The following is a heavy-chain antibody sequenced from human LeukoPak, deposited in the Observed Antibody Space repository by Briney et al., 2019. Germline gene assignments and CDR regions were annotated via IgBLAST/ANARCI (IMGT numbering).Heavy chain of an antibody. V-gene: IGHV3-9*01. J-gene: IGHJ4*02. CDR3: ARPGLYCSGGSCYPFEN. D-gene: IGHD2-15*01. CDR1: GFTFDEYA. CDR2: ISYSSGSI. Sequence: SGGSLRLSCAASGFTFDEYAMHWVRQAPGKGLEWVSGISYSSGSIGYVDSVKGRFTISRDNAKNSLYLQMNRLRVEDTAIYYCARPGLYCSGGSCYPFENWGQGNLVTVSS.